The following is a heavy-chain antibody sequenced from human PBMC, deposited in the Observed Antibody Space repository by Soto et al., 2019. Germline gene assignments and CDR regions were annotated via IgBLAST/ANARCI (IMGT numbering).Heavy chain of an antibody. CDR3: AREKDYALSWFDP. CDR2: IYYSGST. Sequence: SETLSLTCTVSGGSISSYYWSWIRQPPGKGLEWIGYIYYSGSTNYNPSLKSRVTISVDTSKNQFSLKLSSVTAADTAVYYCAREKDYALSWFDPWGQGTLVTVSS. V-gene: IGHV4-59*01. D-gene: IGHD4-17*01. CDR1: GGSISSYY. J-gene: IGHJ5*02.